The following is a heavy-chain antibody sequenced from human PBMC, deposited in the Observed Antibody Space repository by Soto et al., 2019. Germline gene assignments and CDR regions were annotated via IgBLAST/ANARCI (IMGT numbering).Heavy chain of an antibody. CDR2: IDIGGNT. J-gene: IGHJ4*02. Sequence: EVQVVESGGGLVQPGGSLRLSCAASGFSVTNNYMNWVRQAPGKGLEWVSIIDIGGNTYYADYVKDRFTISRDNSRNTLSLPMDSLRDEATAVYYCAGGGGSTGNLGRAHSFDYWGQGTLVTVS. CDR1: GFSVTNNY. CDR3: AGGGGSTGNLGRAHSFDY. D-gene: IGHD2-2*01. V-gene: IGHV3-66*01.